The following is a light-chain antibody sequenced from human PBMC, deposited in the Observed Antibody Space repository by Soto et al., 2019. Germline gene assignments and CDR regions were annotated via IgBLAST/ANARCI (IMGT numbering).Light chain of an antibody. Sequence: QSALTHPASVSGSPGQSMTFSCTGTSSDIGVYNDVSWYQQHPGKAPKLMIYEVNNRPSGVSNRFSGSKSGNTASLTISGLQAEDEADYYCSSYTTSNTYVFGTGTKVTVL. CDR3: SSYTTSNTYV. CDR1: SSDIGVYND. CDR2: EVN. J-gene: IGLJ1*01. V-gene: IGLV2-14*01.